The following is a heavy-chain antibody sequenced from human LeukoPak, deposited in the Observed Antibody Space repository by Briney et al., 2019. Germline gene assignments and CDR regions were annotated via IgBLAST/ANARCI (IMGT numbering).Heavy chain of an antibody. CDR1: GFTFCPHC. V-gene: IGHV3-7*01. J-gene: IGHJ4*02. Sequence: GGSLRLSCAASGFTFCPHCMIWVRQAPGKGLEWVANIKADRSERYYVDSVKGRFTISRDNAKNSLFLQMNSLRAEDTAVYFCARDNRDYSPPYYFDYWGQGTLVTVSS. CDR2: IKADRSER. D-gene: IGHD1-14*01. CDR3: ARDNRDYSPPYYFDY.